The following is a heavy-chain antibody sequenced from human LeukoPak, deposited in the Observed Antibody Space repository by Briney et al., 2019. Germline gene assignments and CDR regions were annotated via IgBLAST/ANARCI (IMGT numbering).Heavy chain of an antibody. J-gene: IGHJ5*02. Sequence: SETLSLTCTVSDDSISSGYYWGWIRQPPGKGLEWIGSLYHTGSTYYNPSLRSRVTISIDTSKKQFSLRLSSVTAADTAVYYCARGVTMIGRLRFDPWGQGTLVTVSS. CDR3: ARGVTMIGRLRFDP. D-gene: IGHD3-22*01. V-gene: IGHV4-38-2*02. CDR2: LYHTGST. CDR1: DDSISSGYY.